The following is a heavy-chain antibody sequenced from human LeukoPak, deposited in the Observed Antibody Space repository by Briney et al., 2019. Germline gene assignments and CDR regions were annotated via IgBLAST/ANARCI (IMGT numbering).Heavy chain of an antibody. V-gene: IGHV4-59*08. CDR1: GGSISSYY. Sequence: SETLSLTCTVSGGSISSYYWSWIRQPPGKGLEWIGYIYYSGSTNYNPSLKSRVTISVDTSKNQFSLKLSSVTAADTAVYYCARHRWYYDFWSGYYKDFPDNWFDPWGQGTLVTVSS. CDR3: ARHRWYYDFWSGYYKDFPDNWFDP. CDR2: IYYSGST. J-gene: IGHJ5*02. D-gene: IGHD3-3*01.